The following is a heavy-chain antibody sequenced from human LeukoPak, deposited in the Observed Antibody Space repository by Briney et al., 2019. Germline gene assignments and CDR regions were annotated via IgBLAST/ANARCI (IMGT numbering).Heavy chain of an antibody. J-gene: IGHJ4*02. CDR2: ISSNGGST. V-gene: IGHV3-64D*06. D-gene: IGHD2-8*01. Sequence: PGGSLRLSCAASGFTFDYYWMHWVRQAPGKGLEYVSAISSNGGSTYYADSVKGRFTISRDKSKNTLFLQMSSLRAEDTAVYYCVKGKMVYATGVSFDYWGQGTLVTVSS. CDR3: VKGKMVYATGVSFDY. CDR1: GFTFDYYW.